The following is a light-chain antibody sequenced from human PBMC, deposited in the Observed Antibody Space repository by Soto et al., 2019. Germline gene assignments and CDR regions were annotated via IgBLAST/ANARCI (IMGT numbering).Light chain of an antibody. Sequence: DIQMTQSPSSLSASVGDRVTITCRASQSISSYLNWYQQKPGKAPKRLIYAASSLQSGVPSRFSGIGSGPDFTLTISSLQPAHFATYYCQQSYSNPWTFGQGTKVQIK. CDR3: QQSYSNPWT. CDR1: QSISSY. V-gene: IGKV1-39*01. J-gene: IGKJ1*01. CDR2: AAS.